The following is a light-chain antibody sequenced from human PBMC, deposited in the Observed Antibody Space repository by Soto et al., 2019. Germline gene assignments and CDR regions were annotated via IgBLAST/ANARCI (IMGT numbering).Light chain of an antibody. V-gene: IGKV1-9*01. Sequence: IQLTQSPSSLSASVGESVTITCRASQGIITYLAWYQQKPGKAPNLLIYGSSTLQSGVPLRFSGSVSGTDFTLTINSLQAEDFATYYCQQTRSYPSTFGGGTKVDIK. CDR1: QGIITY. CDR3: QQTRSYPST. J-gene: IGKJ4*01. CDR2: GSS.